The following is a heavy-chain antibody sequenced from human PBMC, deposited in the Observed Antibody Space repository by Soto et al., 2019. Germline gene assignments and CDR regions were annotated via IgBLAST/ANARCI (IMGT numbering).Heavy chain of an antibody. CDR2: IYYSGST. J-gene: IGHJ4*02. V-gene: IGHV4-59*08. CDR1: GVSISSYC. D-gene: IGHD4-17*01. Sequence: PSETLSLTCTVAGVSISSYCWSWIRQPPGKGLEWIGYIYYSGSTNYNPSLKSRVTISVDTSKNQFSLKLSSVTAADTAVYYCARLRAQNGFVYFDYWGQGTLVTVSS. CDR3: ARLRAQNGFVYFDY.